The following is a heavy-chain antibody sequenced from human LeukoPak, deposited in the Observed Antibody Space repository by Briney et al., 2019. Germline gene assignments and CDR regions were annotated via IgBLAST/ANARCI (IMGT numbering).Heavy chain of an antibody. CDR2: MNPNSGNT. CDR1: GYTFSNYG. J-gene: IGHJ4*02. D-gene: IGHD3-9*01. CDR3: ARGVLTAD. V-gene: IGHV1-8*02. Sequence: ASVKVSCKASGYTFSNYGISWVRQAPGQGLEWMGWMNPNSGNTGYAQKFQGRVTMTRNTSISTAYMELSSLRSEDTAVYYCARGVLTADWGQGTLVTVSS.